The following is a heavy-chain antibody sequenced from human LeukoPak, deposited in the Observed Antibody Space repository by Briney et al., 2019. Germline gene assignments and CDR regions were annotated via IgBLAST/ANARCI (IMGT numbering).Heavy chain of an antibody. CDR2: IYYGGTT. Sequence: SETLSLTCTVSGGSISHYYWSWIRQPPGKGLEWIGYIYYGGTTNYNPSFKSRVTISVDTSKNQFSLKLNSVTAADTAVYYCAREDPQTKVPEGMDVWGQGTTVTVSS. CDR1: GGSISHYY. J-gene: IGHJ6*02. D-gene: IGHD4/OR15-4a*01. CDR3: AREDPQTKVPEGMDV. V-gene: IGHV4-59*01.